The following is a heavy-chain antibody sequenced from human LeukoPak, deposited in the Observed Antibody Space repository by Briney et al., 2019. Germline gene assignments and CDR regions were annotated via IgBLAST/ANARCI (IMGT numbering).Heavy chain of an antibody. CDR1: GYTFTGYY. J-gene: IGHJ6*02. D-gene: IGHD3-10*01. CDR3: ALRTVVRGVERFYYYYGMDV. CDR2: INPNSGGT. V-gene: IGHV1-2*02. Sequence: ASVKVSCKASGYTFTGYYMHWVRQAPGQGLEWMGWINPNSGGTNYAQKFQGRVTMTRDTSISTAYMELSRLRSDDTAVYYCALRTVVRGVERFYYYYGMDVWGQGTTVTVSS.